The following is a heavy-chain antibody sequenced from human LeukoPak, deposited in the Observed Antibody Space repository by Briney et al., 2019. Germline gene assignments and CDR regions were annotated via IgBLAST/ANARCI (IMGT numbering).Heavy chain of an antibody. D-gene: IGHD2-8*02. Sequence: GGALRLSCSASGFTFSRYAMCGVRQAPGKGLEYVSAISTNGGSTYYADSVKGRFAISRDDSKNTLYLQMSSLRLGDTAVYYCVQAGGLDYWGQGTLVTVSS. CDR2: ISTNGGST. CDR1: GFTFSRYA. V-gene: IGHV3-64D*06. J-gene: IGHJ4*02. CDR3: VQAGGLDY.